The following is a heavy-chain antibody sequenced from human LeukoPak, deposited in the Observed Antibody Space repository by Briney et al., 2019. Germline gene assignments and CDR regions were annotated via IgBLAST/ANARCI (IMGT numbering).Heavy chain of an antibody. V-gene: IGHV3-11*01. D-gene: IGHD6-6*01. CDR1: GFTFSDYY. CDR3: AKDKSSSSGAFDY. CDR2: ISSSGSTI. J-gene: IGHJ4*02. Sequence: GGSLRLSCAASGFTFSDYYMSWIRQAPGKGLEWVSYISSSGSTIYYADSVKGRFTISRDNAKNSLYLQMNSLRAEDTAVYYCAKDKSSSSGAFDYWGQGTLVTVSS.